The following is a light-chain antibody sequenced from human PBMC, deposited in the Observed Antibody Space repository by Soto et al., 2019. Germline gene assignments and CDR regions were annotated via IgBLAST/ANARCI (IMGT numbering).Light chain of an antibody. J-gene: IGLJ1*01. V-gene: IGLV2-14*01. CDR1: SSDVGGYNY. CDR3: SSYTTSNTRQIV. Sequence: QSVLTQPASVSGSPGQSITISCTGTSSDVGGYNYVSWYQQHPGKAPKFMIYDVSNRPSGVSNRFSGSKSGNTASLTISGLQPEDEADYYCSSYTTSNTRQIVLGTGTKVTV. CDR2: DVS.